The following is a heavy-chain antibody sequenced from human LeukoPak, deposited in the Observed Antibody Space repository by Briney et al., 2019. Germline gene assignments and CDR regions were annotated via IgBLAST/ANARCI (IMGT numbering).Heavy chain of an antibody. CDR3: ARDQVAVAGTQPDY. D-gene: IGHD6-19*01. CDR2: INPNSGGT. CDR1: GYTFTGYY. Sequence: ASVKVSCKASGYTFTGYYMHWVRQAPGQGLEWMGWINPNSGGTNYAQKFQGRVTMTRDTSISTAYMELSSLRSEDTAVYYCARDQVAVAGTQPDYWGQGTLVTVSS. V-gene: IGHV1-2*02. J-gene: IGHJ4*02.